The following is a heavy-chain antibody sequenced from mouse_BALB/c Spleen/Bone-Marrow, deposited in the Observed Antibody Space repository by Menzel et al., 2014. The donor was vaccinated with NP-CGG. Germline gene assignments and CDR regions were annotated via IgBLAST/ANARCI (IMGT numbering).Heavy chain of an antibody. J-gene: IGHJ4*01. CDR2: IWTGGST. CDR1: GFSLTNYG. Sequence: VKLVESGPGLVAPSQSLSITCTVSGFSLTNYGVHWVRQPPGKGLEWLGVIWTGGSTNYNSALMSRLSFSKDNSKSQVFLKMNSLQTDDRAMYYRARGYGNYGYAMDYWGQGTSVTVSS. CDR3: ARGYGNYGYAMDY. V-gene: IGHV2-9*02. D-gene: IGHD2-1*01.